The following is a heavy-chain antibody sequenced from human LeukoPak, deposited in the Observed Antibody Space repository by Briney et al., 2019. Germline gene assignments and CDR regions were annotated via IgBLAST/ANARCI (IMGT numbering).Heavy chain of an antibody. CDR2: IHTSGTM. J-gene: IGHJ4*02. V-gene: IGHV4-61*09. CDR3: ARGILRDYYDSSGFYHRGGVGY. D-gene: IGHD3-22*01. Sequence: SDTLSLTCTVSGGPVCTGRYFWRWVRQPAGRGLEWIGHIHTSGTMNYNASLKSRVRISVETSKNQFSLRLSSVTAADTAVYFCARGILRDYYDSSGFYHRGGVGYWGQGTLVTVSS. CDR1: GGPVCTGRYF.